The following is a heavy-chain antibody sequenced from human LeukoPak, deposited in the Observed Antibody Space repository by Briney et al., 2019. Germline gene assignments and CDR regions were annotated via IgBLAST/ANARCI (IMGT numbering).Heavy chain of an antibody. CDR3: ARDTHSGYDGY. CDR2: IYYSGST. D-gene: IGHD5-12*01. CDR1: GGSISSGDYY. V-gene: IGHV4-30-4*01. J-gene: IGHJ4*02. Sequence: SQTLSLTCTVSGGSISSGDYYWSWIRQPPGKGLERIEYIYYSGSTYYNPSLKSRVTISVDTSKNQFSLKLSSVTAADTAVYYCARDTHSGYDGYWGQGTLVTVSS.